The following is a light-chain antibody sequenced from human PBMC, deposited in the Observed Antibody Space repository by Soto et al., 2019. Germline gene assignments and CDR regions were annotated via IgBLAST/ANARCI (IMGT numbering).Light chain of an antibody. CDR1: QVINSF. Sequence: IPLTQSPSSLSASVGDRVTITCRASQVINSFLAWYQQKPGKAPKLLIYAASTLQSGVPLRFSGSGSGTDFTLTISSLQPEDFATYYCQQLNSYPRTFGQGTKVDIK. CDR2: AAS. V-gene: IGKV1-9*01. J-gene: IGKJ2*02. CDR3: QQLNSYPRT.